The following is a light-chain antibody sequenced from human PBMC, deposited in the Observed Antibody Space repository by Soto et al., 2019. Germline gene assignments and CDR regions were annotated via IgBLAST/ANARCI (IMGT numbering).Light chain of an antibody. CDR3: QQYGSAPLT. J-gene: IGKJ4*01. CDR1: QSISSNF. V-gene: IGKV3-20*01. CDR2: GAS. Sequence: EIVLTQSPGTLSLSPGERATLSCRASQSISSNFLAWYQQKPGQAPRLLIYGASSRATGIPDRFSGSGSRTDFTRTISRLEPEDFAVYSCQQYGSAPLTFGGGTKVEIK.